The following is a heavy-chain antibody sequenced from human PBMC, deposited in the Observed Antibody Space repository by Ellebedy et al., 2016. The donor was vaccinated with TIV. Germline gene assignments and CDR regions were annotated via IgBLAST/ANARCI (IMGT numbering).Heavy chain of an antibody. Sequence: ASVKVSCKASGGTFSSYAISWVRQAPGQGLEWMGGIIPIFGTANYAQKFQGRVTITADESTSTAYMELSSLRSEDTAVYYCARRGIAVAANYYYYGMDVWGQGTTVTVSS. CDR1: GGTFSSYA. CDR3: ARRGIAVAANYYYYGMDV. CDR2: IIPIFGTA. D-gene: IGHD6-19*01. V-gene: IGHV1-69*13. J-gene: IGHJ6*02.